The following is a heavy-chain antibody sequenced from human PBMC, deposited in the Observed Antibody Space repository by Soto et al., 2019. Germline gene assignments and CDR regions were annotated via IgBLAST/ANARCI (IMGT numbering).Heavy chain of an antibody. CDR3: ARGLGDSGIAAARLPNWFDP. D-gene: IGHD6-13*01. J-gene: IGHJ5*02. CDR2: IYPGDSDT. Sequence: GESLKISCKGSGYSFTSYWIGWVRQMPGEGLEWMGIIYPGDSDTRYSPSFQGQVTISADKSISTAYLQWSSLKASDTAMYYCARGLGDSGIAAARLPNWFDPWGKGTLVTFSS. V-gene: IGHV5-51*01. CDR1: GYSFTSYW.